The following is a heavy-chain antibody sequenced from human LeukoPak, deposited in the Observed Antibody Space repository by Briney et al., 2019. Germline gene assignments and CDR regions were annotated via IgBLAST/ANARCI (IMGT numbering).Heavy chain of an antibody. CDR1: GGSISSGSYY. Sequence: PSETLSLTCTVSGGSISSGSYYWSWIRQPAGKGLEWIGRIYTSGSTNYNPSLKSRVTISVDTSKNQFSLKLSSVTAADTAVYYCASQTYYYDSSGYLFDYWGQGTLVTVSS. CDR2: IYTSGST. D-gene: IGHD3-22*01. CDR3: ASQTYYYDSSGYLFDY. J-gene: IGHJ4*02. V-gene: IGHV4-61*02.